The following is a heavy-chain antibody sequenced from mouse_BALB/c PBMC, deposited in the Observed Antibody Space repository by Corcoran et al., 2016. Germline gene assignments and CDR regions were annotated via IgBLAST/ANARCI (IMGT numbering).Heavy chain of an antibody. CDR3: ARPITTVVGGFAY. D-gene: IGHD1-1*01. Sequence: QIQLVQSGPELKKPGETVKISCKASGYTFTNYGMNWVKQAPGKGLKGMGWINTYTGEPTYADDFKGRFAFSLETSASTAYLQINNLKNEDMATYFCARPITTVVGGFAYWGQGTLVTVSA. V-gene: IGHV9-1*02. J-gene: IGHJ3*01. CDR2: INTYTGEP. CDR1: GYTFTNYG.